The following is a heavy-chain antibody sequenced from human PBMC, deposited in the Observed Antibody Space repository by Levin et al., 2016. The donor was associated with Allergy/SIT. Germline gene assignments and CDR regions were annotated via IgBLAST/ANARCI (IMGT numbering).Heavy chain of an antibody. V-gene: IGHV3-48*03. Sequence: GESLKISCTASGFIFSNYEMNWVRQAPGKGLEWVSYITTLGTTTHYTESVRGRFTTSRDNAKNSLFLQMDNVRAEDTAVYYCARTPGPTETGYFFDYWGQGALVTISS. CDR1: GFIFSNYE. CDR3: ARTPGPTETGYFFDY. J-gene: IGHJ4*02. CDR2: ITTLGTTT. D-gene: IGHD3-9*01.